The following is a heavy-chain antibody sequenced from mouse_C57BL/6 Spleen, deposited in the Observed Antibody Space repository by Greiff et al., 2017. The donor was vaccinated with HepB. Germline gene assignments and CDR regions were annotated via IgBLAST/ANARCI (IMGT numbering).Heavy chain of an antibody. V-gene: IGHV8-8*01. D-gene: IGHD1-1*01. Sequence: QVTLKECGPGILQPSQTLSLTCSFSGFSLSTFGMGVGWIRQPSGKGLEWLAHIWWDDDKYYNPALKSRLTISKDTSKNQVFLKIANVDTADTATYYCARIRDYYGSSYDFDYWGQGTTLTVSS. CDR3: ARIRDYYGSSYDFDY. J-gene: IGHJ2*01. CDR2: IWWDDDK. CDR1: GFSLSTFGMG.